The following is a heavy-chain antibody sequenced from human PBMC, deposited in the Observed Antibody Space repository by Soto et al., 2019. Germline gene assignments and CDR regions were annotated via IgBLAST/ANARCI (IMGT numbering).Heavy chain of an antibody. Sequence: SETLSLTCAVSGCSISSGYYWGWIRQPPGKGLEWIGSIYHSGSTYYNPSLKSRVTISVDTSKNQFSLKLSSVTAADTAVYYWARGIHQSGYGAGNWFDPWGQGTLVTVSS. J-gene: IGHJ5*02. CDR1: GCSISSGYY. D-gene: IGHD5-12*01. V-gene: IGHV4-38-2*01. CDR3: ARGIHQSGYGAGNWFDP. CDR2: IYHSGST.